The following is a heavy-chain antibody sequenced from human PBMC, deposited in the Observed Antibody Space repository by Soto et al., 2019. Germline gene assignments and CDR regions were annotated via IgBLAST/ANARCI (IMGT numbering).Heavy chain of an antibody. D-gene: IGHD2-8*01. CDR3: ARLIGNSWLDS. Sequence: PSETLSLTCALSGDSVSTNSATWDWIRQSPPRGLEWLGRTYYRSKWYNDNAVSVKGRITINPDTSNNQLSLQLNSVTPDDTAVYYCARLIGNSWLDSWGQGTLVTVSS. CDR1: GDSVSTNSAT. V-gene: IGHV6-1*01. CDR2: TYYRSKWYN. J-gene: IGHJ5*01.